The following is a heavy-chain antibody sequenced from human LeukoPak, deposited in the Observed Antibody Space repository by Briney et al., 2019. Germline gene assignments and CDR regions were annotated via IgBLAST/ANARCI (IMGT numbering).Heavy chain of an antibody. Sequence: SETLSLTCSVSGDSVSNDNYFWSWIRQPPGRGPEWIGYIYHSGDTYYNPSLKSRVSLSIDTPNNQFSLQLSSVTAADTAVYYCARDLQDQTNVLHLWGQGTMVTVSS. CDR2: IYHSGDT. D-gene: IGHD1-7*01. CDR3: ARDLQDQTNVLHL. J-gene: IGHJ3*01. V-gene: IGHV4-30-4*08. CDR1: GDSVSNDNYF.